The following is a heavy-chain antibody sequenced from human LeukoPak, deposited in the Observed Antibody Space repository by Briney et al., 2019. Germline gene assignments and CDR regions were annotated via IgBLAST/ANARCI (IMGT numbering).Heavy chain of an antibody. CDR1: GFTFSSYE. CDR3: ATLYSYGYLADY. D-gene: IGHD5-18*01. CDR2: ISSSGSTI. V-gene: IGHV3-48*03. Sequence: GGSLRLSCAASGFTFSSYEMNWVRQAPGKGLEWVSYISSSGSTIYYADSVKGRFTISRDNAKNSLYLKMKSVGAEVRAVYYCATLYSYGYLADYWGQGTLVTVSS. J-gene: IGHJ4*02.